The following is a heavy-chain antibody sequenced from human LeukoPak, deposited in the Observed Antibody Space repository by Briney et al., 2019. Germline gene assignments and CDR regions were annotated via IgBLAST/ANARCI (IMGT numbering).Heavy chain of an antibody. J-gene: IGHJ6*02. CDR3: AKDIKRTVDYYYYYGMDV. CDR2: ISWDGGST. Sequence: GGSLRLSCAASGFTFDDYAMHWVRQAPGKGLEWVSLISWDGGSTYYADSVKGRFTISRDNSKNSLYLQMNSLRAEDTALYYCAKDIKRTVDYYYYYGMDVWGQGTTVTVSS. V-gene: IGHV3-43D*03. CDR1: GFTFDDYA. D-gene: IGHD1-14*01.